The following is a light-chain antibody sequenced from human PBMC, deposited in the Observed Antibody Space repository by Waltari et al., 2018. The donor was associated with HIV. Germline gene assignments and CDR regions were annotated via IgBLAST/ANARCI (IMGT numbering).Light chain of an antibody. V-gene: IGLV3-25*03. CDR1: ALPTQY. CDR3: QSADSTGTYWV. J-gene: IGLJ3*02. CDR2: RDK. Sequence: SYELTQPPSASVSPGQTARISCSGDALPTQYVFWYQQRPGQDPVMVIYRDKERPSGIPDRFSGSSAGTTVTLTISGVQAEDEADYYRQSADSTGTYWVFGGGTKLTVL.